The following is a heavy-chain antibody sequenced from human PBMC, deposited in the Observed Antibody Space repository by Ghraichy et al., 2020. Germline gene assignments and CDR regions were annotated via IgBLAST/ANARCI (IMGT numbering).Heavy chain of an antibody. CDR1: GFTFSGSA. CDR2: IRSKANSYAT. CDR3: TRLTPFGDYGGNRGDY. V-gene: IGHV3-73*01. Sequence: GGSLRLSCAASGFTFSGSAMHWVRQASGKGLEWVGRIRSKANSYATAYAASVKGRFTISRDDSKNTAYLQMNSLKTEDTAVYYCTRLTPFGDYGGNRGDYRGQGTLVTVSS. D-gene: IGHD4-23*01. J-gene: IGHJ4*02.